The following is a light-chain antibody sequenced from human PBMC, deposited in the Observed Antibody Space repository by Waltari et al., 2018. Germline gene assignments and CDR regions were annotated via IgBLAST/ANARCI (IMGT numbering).Light chain of an antibody. V-gene: IGLV2-23*01. Sequence: QSALTQPASVSGSPGQSITISCTGTSSDVGCYNLVSWYQHHPGKAAKVIIYEGSERRSGVSKRVYGSKSGNSASLTIAGLQSEYEADYYCCSYAGSSPPVVCGGGTKLTVL. CDR1: SSDVGCYNL. CDR3: CSYAGSSPPVV. CDR2: EGS. J-gene: IGLJ2*01.